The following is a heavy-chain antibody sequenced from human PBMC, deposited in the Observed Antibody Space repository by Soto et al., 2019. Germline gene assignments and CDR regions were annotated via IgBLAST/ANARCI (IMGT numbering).Heavy chain of an antibody. CDR1: GGSISSYY. V-gene: IGHV4-59*01. Sequence: QVQLQESGPGLVKPSETLSLTCTVSGGSISSYYWSWIRQPPGKGLEWIGYIYYSGSTNYNPSLKSRVTISVDTSKNQFSLKLSSVTAADTAVYYCARDLKGWFDPWGQGILVTVSS. CDR2: IYYSGST. J-gene: IGHJ5*02. CDR3: ARDLKGWFDP.